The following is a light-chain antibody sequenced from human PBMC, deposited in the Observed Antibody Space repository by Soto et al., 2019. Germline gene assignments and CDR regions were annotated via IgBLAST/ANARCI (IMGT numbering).Light chain of an antibody. CDR3: QQSAKIPRM. CDR2: AAS. CDR1: QTINNY. Sequence: DLQMTQSPSSLSASVGDRVTITCRASQTINNYVSWYQQKPGKAPKSLIYAASTLQRGVPTRFSGSGSGTDFTLTINSLQPEDSAIYYCQQSAKIPRMFGQGTKVEI. J-gene: IGKJ1*01. V-gene: IGKV1-39*01.